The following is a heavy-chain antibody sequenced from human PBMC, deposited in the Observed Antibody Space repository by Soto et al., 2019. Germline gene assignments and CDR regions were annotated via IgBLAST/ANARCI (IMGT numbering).Heavy chain of an antibody. V-gene: IGHV1-18*03. CDR1: GYTFTSYG. CDR2: ISAYNGNT. Sequence: GASVKVSFKASGYTFTSYGISWVRQAPGQGLEWMGWISAYNGNTNYAQKLRGRVTMTTDTSTSTAYLELRSLRSDDMSVYYCARQIYGGYGIDYFDYWGKGPLVTVSS. J-gene: IGHJ4*02. CDR3: ARQIYGGYGIDYFDY. D-gene: IGHD5-12*01.